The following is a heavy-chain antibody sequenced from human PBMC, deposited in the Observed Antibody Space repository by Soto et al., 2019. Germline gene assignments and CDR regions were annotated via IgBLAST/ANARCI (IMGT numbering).Heavy chain of an antibody. CDR3: ARDCPYGDYVGWFDP. V-gene: IGHV4-30-4*01. D-gene: IGHD4-17*01. Sequence: QVQLQESGPGLVKPSQTLSLTCTVSGGSISSGGYYWSWIRQPPGKGLEWIGYIYYSGSTYYNPSLKSRVTISVDTSKNQFSLKLSSVTAADTAVYYCARDCPYGDYVGWFDPWGQGTLVTVSS. CDR1: GGSISSGGYY. CDR2: IYYSGST. J-gene: IGHJ5*02.